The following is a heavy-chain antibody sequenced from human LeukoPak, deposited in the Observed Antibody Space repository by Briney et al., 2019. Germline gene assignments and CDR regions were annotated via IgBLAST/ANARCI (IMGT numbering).Heavy chain of an antibody. Sequence: PGRSLRLSCAASGFTFDEFAMHWVRQVPGKGLEWVSGINFNGDTTRYAHSVQGRFTISRDNSKNTVYLQMNSLRAEDTAVYYCARNIPVTRWGYWGQGTLVTVSS. CDR3: ARNIPVTRWGY. CDR1: GFTFDEFA. D-gene: IGHD3-16*01. J-gene: IGHJ4*02. CDR2: INFNGDTT. V-gene: IGHV3-9*01.